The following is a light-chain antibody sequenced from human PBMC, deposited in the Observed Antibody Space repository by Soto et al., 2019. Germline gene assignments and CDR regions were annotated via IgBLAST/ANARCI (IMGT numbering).Light chain of an antibody. CDR2: AAS. Sequence: AIRMTQSPSSFSASTGDRVTITCRARQCISSYLAWYKQKSGKAPKFLMYAASTLQSGVPSRFSGSGSGTDFTLTISCLQSEDFVTYYCQQYYSYPPTFVQGTKLEIK. V-gene: IGKV1-8*01. CDR3: QQYYSYPPT. CDR1: QCISSY. J-gene: IGKJ2*01.